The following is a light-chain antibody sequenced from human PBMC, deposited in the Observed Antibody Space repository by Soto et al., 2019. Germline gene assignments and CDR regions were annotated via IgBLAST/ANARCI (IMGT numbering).Light chain of an antibody. V-gene: IGKV1-27*01. CDR1: QGINNF. Sequence: DIQMTQSPSSLSASVGDRVIITCRTSQGINNFLAWYQQKPGRAPKLLIYAASTLQSGVPSRFSGSGSGTEFSLSISSLQPEDVATYYCQKYSSAPPNPFGGGTKVEIK. J-gene: IGKJ4*01. CDR3: QKYSSAPPNP. CDR2: AAS.